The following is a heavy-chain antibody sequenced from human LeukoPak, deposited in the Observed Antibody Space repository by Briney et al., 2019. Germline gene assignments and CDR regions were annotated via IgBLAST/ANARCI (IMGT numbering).Heavy chain of an antibody. J-gene: IGHJ4*02. Sequence: ASVKVSSKASGYTFTTYYIHWVRQAPGQGLEWMGKINPSGGSTSYAQKFQGRVTMTREMSTSTVYMELSSLGSEDTAVYYCTFMWEDYWGQGTLVTVSS. CDR1: GYTFTTYY. CDR3: TFMWEDY. CDR2: INPSGGST. V-gene: IGHV1-46*03. D-gene: IGHD1-26*01.